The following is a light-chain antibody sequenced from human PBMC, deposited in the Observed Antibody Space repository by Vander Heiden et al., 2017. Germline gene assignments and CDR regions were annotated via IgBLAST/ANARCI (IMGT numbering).Light chain of an antibody. CDR1: QNINPN. Sequence: EVVMTQSQATLSVSPGERATLSCRASQNINPNLSWFQQKPGQTPRLLIYRASRRATGLPVRFSGSASGTEFNLTISDLQSEDFAVYYCQQYNSWPLFTFGGGTKVEI. CDR2: RAS. J-gene: IGKJ4*01. CDR3: QQYNSWPLFT. V-gene: IGKV3-15*01.